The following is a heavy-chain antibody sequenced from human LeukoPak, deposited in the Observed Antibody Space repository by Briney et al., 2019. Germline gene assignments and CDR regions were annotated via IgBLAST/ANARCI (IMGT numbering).Heavy chain of an antibody. J-gene: IGHJ4*02. CDR3: ARDDNWGFDY. CDR1: RFAFSDYS. V-gene: IGHV3-21*05. CDR2: IRGSGSGM. Sequence: GGSLRLSCAASRFAFSDYSMNWVRQAPGKGLEGVANIRGSGSGMGSGNYYAGSVKGRFTISRDNANNSLYLQMNSLRAEATAFYYCARDDNWGFDYWGQGALVTVSS. D-gene: IGHD7-27*01.